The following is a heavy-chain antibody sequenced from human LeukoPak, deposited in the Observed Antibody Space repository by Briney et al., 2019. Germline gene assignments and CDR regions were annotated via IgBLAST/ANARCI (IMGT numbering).Heavy chain of an antibody. CDR1: GGSISNSGYY. CDR3: ARATQTYYYDSSGSVYYYYMDV. D-gene: IGHD3-22*01. J-gene: IGHJ6*03. V-gene: IGHV4-39*07. CDR2: IDHSGRT. Sequence: SETLSLTCTVSGGSISNSGYYWGWIRQPPGKGLEWIGKIDHSGRTNYNPSLKSRVTMSVDTSKNQFSLKLSSVTAADTAVYYCARATQTYYYDSSGSVYYYYMDVWGKGTTVTVSS.